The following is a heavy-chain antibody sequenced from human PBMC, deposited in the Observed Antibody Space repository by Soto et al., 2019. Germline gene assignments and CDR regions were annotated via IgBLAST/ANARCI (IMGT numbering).Heavy chain of an antibody. CDR2: ISRSSSYI. V-gene: IGHV3-21*01. Sequence: GGYLRLSCAASGFTFSSYSMNWVRQAPGKGLEWVSSISRSSSYIYYADSVKGRFTISRDNAKNSLFLQMNSLRVEDTAVYYCARDGTQLSARLFFDYWGQGTLVTVSS. CDR1: GFTFSSYS. J-gene: IGHJ4*02. D-gene: IGHD6-6*01. CDR3: ARDGTQLSARLFFDY.